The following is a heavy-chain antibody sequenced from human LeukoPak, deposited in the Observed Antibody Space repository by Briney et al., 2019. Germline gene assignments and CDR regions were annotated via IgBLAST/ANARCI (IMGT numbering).Heavy chain of an antibody. D-gene: IGHD4-17*01. CDR1: GGILNSFY. V-gene: IGHV4-59*08. CDR2: VYYTGST. CDR3: ARWNPVTTSIDY. J-gene: IGHJ4*02. Sequence: PSETLSLTCSVSGGILNSFYWTWIRQPPGKGLEYIGYVYYTGSTNYNPSLKSRATLRADTSKNQFSLKLTSVTAADTAVYYCARWNPVTTSIDYWSQGILVAVSS.